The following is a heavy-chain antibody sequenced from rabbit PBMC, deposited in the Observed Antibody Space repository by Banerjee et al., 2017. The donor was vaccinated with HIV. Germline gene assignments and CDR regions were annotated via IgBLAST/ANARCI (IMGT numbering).Heavy chain of an antibody. CDR3: ARDLAGVIGWNFGL. CDR2: IYAGSTGTT. D-gene: IGHD4-1*01. J-gene: IGHJ4*01. CDR1: GFSFSSTCW. V-gene: IGHV1S40*01. Sequence: QSLEESGGDLVKPGASLTLTCTASGFSFSSTCWIYWVRQAPGKGLEWIGTIYAGSTGTTYYSSWAKGRFTISKTSSTTVTLQMTSLTAADTATYFCARDLAGVIGWNFGLWGPGTLVTVS.